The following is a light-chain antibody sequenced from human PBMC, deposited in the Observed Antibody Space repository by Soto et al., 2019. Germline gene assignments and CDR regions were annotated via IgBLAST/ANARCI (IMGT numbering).Light chain of an antibody. CDR3: QQYNNWPGT. V-gene: IGKV3-15*01. J-gene: IGKJ1*01. CDR2: AAS. CDR1: QSIDSN. Sequence: EIVLTQSPGTLSVSPGEGATLSCRASQSIDSNLAWYQQRPGQAPRLLINAASTRATGVPARFSGSGSGTDFTLTISSLQSEDFAVYYCQQYNNWPGTFGQGTKVDIK.